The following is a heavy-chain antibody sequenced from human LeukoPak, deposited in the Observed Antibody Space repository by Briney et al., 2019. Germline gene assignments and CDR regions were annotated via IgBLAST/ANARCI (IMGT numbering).Heavy chain of an antibody. CDR3: AKEAYYYDSSGVLGN. CDR2: ISYDGSNK. V-gene: IGHV3-30*18. CDR1: GFTFSSYG. D-gene: IGHD3-22*01. J-gene: IGHJ4*02. Sequence: GGSLRLSCAASGFTFSSYGMHWVRQAPGKGLEWVAVISYDGSNKYYADSVKGRFTISRDNSKNTLYLQMNSLRAEDTAVYYCAKEAYYYDSSGVLGNWGQGTLVTVSS.